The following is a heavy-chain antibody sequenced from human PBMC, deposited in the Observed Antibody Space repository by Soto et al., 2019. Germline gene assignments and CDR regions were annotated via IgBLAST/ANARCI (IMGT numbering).Heavy chain of an antibody. Sequence: QVQLVQSGAEVKKPGDSVKVSCKASGYTFTGYYIQWVRQAPGQGLEWMGWIKPDSGATNYAQRFQGRVTMTRDTSISSAYMELNNLSPDDTAVYYCARDSPLNWWGQGTLVTVSS. CDR1: GYTFTGYY. V-gene: IGHV1-2*02. CDR2: IKPDSGAT. J-gene: IGHJ4*02. D-gene: IGHD2-8*02. CDR3: ARDSPLNW.